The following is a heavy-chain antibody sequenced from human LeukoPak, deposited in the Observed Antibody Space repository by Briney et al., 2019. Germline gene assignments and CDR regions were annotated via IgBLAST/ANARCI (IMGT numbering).Heavy chain of an antibody. CDR2: INHSGST. D-gene: IGHD3-10*01. CDR3: ARGYETYYYGSGSYYKRFYYYYYMDV. Sequence: SETLSLTCAVYGGSFSGYYWSWIRQPPGKGLEWIGEINHSGSTNYNPSLKGRVTISVDTSKNQFSLKLSSVTAADTAVYYCARGYETYYYGSGSYYKRFYYYYYMDVWGKGTTVTVSS. CDR1: GGSFSGYY. J-gene: IGHJ6*03. V-gene: IGHV4-34*01.